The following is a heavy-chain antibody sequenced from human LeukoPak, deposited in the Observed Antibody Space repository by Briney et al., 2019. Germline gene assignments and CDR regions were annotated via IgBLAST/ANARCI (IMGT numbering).Heavy chain of an antibody. D-gene: IGHD6-13*01. V-gene: IGHV4-59*01. CDR3: AGHSSSWYNWFDP. CDR2: IYYSGST. J-gene: IGHJ5*02. Sequence: SETLSLTCTVSGGSISSYYWSWIRQPPGKGLEWIGYIYYSGSTNYNPSLKSRVTISVDTSKNQFSLKLTSVNAADTAVYYCAGHSSSWYNWFDPWGQGTLVTVSS. CDR1: GGSISSYY.